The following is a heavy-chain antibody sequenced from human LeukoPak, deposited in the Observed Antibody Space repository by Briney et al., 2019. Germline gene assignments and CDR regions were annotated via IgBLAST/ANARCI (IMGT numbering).Heavy chain of an antibody. V-gene: IGHV3-21*01. CDR3: ARERHDCGDPTLDY. Sequence: GGSLRLSCAASGFTFSSYSMNWVRQAPGKGLEWVSSISSSSSYIYYADSVKGRFTISRDNAKNSLYLQMNSLRAEDTAVYYCARERHDCGDPTLDYWGQGTLVTVSS. CDR1: GFTFSSYS. D-gene: IGHD4-17*01. CDR2: ISSSSSYI. J-gene: IGHJ4*02.